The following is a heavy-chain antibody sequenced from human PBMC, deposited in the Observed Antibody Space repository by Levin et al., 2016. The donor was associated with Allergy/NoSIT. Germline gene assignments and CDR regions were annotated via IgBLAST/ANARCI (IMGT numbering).Heavy chain of an antibody. V-gene: IGHV3-23*01. Sequence: GESLKISCAASGFTFSSYAMSWVRQAPGKGLEWVSAISDSGGSTYYADSVKGRFTISRDNSKNTLYLQMNSLRAEDTAVYYCAKGALRSYYYYYGMDVWGQGTTVTVSS. J-gene: IGHJ6*02. CDR3: AKGALRSYYYYYGMDV. D-gene: IGHD1-26*01. CDR2: ISDSGGST. CDR1: GFTFSSYA.